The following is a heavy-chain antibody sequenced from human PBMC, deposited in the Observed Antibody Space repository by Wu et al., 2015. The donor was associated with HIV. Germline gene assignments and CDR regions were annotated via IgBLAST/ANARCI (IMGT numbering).Heavy chain of an antibody. D-gene: IGHD4-17*01. V-gene: IGHV1-18*01. CDR2: INTYNANT. Sequence: QVQLVQSGVEVKKSGASVKVSCKASGYTFTNYGISWVRQAPGQGLEWMGWINTYNANTNYAQKLQGRVTMTTDTSTSTAYMELRSLRSDDTAVYYCARHTLNDYGAYWYFDLWGLAPWSLSPQ. CDR3: ARHTLNDYGAYWYFDL. J-gene: IGHJ2*01. CDR1: GYTFTNYG.